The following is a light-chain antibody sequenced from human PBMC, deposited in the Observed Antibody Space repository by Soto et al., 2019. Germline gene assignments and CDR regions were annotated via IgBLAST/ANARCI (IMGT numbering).Light chain of an antibody. CDR2: GAS. Sequence: ESVLTQSPGTLSLSPGERATLSCRASQSVSSSYLAWYQQKPGQAPRLLIYGASSRATGIPDRFSGSGSGTDFTLTITRLEPEDVAVYYCQQYGSSPLFTFGPGTKVDI. CDR1: QSVSSSY. J-gene: IGKJ3*01. V-gene: IGKV3-20*01. CDR3: QQYGSSPLFT.